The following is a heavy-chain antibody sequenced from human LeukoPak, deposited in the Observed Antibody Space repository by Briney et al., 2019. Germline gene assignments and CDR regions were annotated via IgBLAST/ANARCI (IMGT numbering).Heavy chain of an antibody. CDR3: ARDYYCSSTSCYGMDV. CDR2: ISSSSSNI. CDR1: GYTFNSYN. J-gene: IGHJ6*02. V-gene: IGHV3-21*01. Sequence: GGSLTLPCTVSGYTFNSYNMHWVRQAPGKGLEGVSSISSSSSNIYYADSVKGRFTISRDNAKNSLYLQMNSLRAEDTAVYYCARDYYCSSTSCYGMDVWGQGTTVTLSS. D-gene: IGHD2-2*01.